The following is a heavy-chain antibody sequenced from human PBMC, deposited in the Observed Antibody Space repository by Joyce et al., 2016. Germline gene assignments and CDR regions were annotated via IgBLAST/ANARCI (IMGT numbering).Heavy chain of an antibody. V-gene: IGHV1-2*02. CDR1: GYTFTYYN. CDR2: LNPNSGGT. CDR3: ARDRGYCSGGSCRSPGYYYYGMDV. Sequence: QVHLVQSGAEVKKPGASVKVSCKASGYTFTYYNMHWVRKVPGQGLEGMGWLNPNSGGTNYAQKFQGRVTMTRDTSISTAYMELSRLRPDDTAVYYCARDRGYCSGGSCRSPGYYYYGMDVWGQGTTVTVSS. D-gene: IGHD2-15*01. J-gene: IGHJ6*02.